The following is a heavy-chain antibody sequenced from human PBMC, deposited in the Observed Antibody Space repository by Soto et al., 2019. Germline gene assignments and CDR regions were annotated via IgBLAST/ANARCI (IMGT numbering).Heavy chain of an antibody. V-gene: IGHV3-66*01. CDR2: TYNGGST. CDR3: ARGGGYCSGGTCLSAY. CDR1: GFTVISNY. Sequence: GGSLRLSCATSGFTVISNYMSWVRQAPGKGLEWVSVTYNGGSTDYADSVKGRFPISRDIPKNTLYLQMDSLRAEDTAVYYCARGGGYCSGGTCLSAYWGQGT. J-gene: IGHJ4*02. D-gene: IGHD2-15*01.